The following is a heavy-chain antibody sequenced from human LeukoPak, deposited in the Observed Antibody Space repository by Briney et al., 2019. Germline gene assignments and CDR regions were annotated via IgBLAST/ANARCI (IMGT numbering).Heavy chain of an antibody. J-gene: IGHJ4*02. Sequence: PGGSLRLSCAVSGFTFSNDWMHWVRQAPGKGLLWVSRIGGDGTTTNYAASVKGRFTISRDNAKNTLYLQMDSLRAEGTAVYYCAGTWSFDYWGQGTLVTVSS. D-gene: IGHD2-15*01. CDR3: AGTWSFDY. CDR2: IGGDGTTT. CDR1: GFTFSNDW. V-gene: IGHV3-74*01.